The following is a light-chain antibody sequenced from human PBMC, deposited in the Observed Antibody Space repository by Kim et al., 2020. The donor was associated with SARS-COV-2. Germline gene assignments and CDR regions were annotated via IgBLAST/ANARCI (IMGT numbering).Light chain of an antibody. CDR3: KKYGSSLWT. J-gene: IGKJ4*02. V-gene: IGKV3-20*01. CDR1: QSVDSTF. CDR2: CAS. Sequence: EIVLTQSPGTLSLSPGEGATLSCRASQSVDSTFLAWYQQKPGQAPRLLIYCASSRATGIPDRFSGSGSGTDFTLTISRLEPEDFAVYYCKKYGSSLWTFGAGSKGEIK.